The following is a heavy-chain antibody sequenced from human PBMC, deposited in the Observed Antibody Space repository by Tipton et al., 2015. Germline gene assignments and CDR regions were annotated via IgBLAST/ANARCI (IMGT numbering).Heavy chain of an antibody. J-gene: IGHJ6*02. Sequence: TLSLTCTVSGGSISTSYWSWIRHLPGKGLEWIGDISRSGSTDYNPSLQSRLTISLDTSKSQFSLQLSSMTAADTAVYYCARASGGYYYYDMHVWGQGTTVTVSS. CDR3: ARASGGYYYYDMHV. D-gene: IGHD5-12*01. CDR2: ISRSGST. V-gene: IGHV4-59*12. CDR1: GGSISTSY.